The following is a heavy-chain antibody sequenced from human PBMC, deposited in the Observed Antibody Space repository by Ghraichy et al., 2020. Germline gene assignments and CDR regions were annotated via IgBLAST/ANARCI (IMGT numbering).Heavy chain of an antibody. Sequence: SETLSLTCAVSGYSISSGYYWGWIRQPPGKGLEWIGSIYHSGSTYYNPSLKSRVTISVDTSKNQFSLKLSSVTAADTAVYYCARETVVTWGPDAFDIWGQGTMVTVSS. CDR1: GYSISSGYY. CDR2: IYHSGST. V-gene: IGHV4-38-2*02. CDR3: ARETVVTWGPDAFDI. J-gene: IGHJ3*02. D-gene: IGHD4-23*01.